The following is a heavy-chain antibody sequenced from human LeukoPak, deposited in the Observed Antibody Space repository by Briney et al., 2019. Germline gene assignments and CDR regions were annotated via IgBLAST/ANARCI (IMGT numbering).Heavy chain of an antibody. CDR2: ISGDGDST. V-gene: IGHV3-43*02. CDR3: AKDWSISYYGSGGYYSDY. Sequence: GRSLRLSCAASGFTFSSYGMHWVRHAPGKGLEWVSLISGDGDSTYYADSVKGRFTISRDNSKNSLYLQMNSLRTEDTALYYCAKDWSISYYGSGGYYSDYWGQGTLVTVSS. J-gene: IGHJ4*02. D-gene: IGHD3-10*01. CDR1: GFTFSSYG.